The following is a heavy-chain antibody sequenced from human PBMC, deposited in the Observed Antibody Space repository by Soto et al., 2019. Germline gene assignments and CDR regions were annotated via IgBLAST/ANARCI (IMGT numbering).Heavy chain of an antibody. D-gene: IGHD6-13*01. Sequence: QVQLQESGPGLVKPSETLSLTCTVSGGSISNYYWSWIRQPPGKGLEWIGHVFYSGSTSYNPSLKSRVTISVDTSKNQFSLRLNSVTAADTAVYYCARAPFSSSWNFDYWGHGTLVTVST. CDR3: ARAPFSSSWNFDY. V-gene: IGHV4-59*01. CDR2: VFYSGST. J-gene: IGHJ4*01. CDR1: GGSISNYY.